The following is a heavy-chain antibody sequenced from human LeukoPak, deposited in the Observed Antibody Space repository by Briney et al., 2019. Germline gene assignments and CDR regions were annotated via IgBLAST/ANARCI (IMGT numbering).Heavy chain of an antibody. CDR3: ARDRSRTFIPADNFDY. CDR2: ISTSSSTI. Sequence: PGGSLRLSCAASGFTFSSYSVNWVRQAPGKGLEWVSYISTSSSTIYYADSVKGRFTISRDNAKNSLYLQMNSLRAEDTAVYYCARDRSRTFIPADNFDYWGQGTLVTVSS. V-gene: IGHV3-48*04. J-gene: IGHJ4*02. CDR1: GFTFSSYS. D-gene: IGHD2-2*01.